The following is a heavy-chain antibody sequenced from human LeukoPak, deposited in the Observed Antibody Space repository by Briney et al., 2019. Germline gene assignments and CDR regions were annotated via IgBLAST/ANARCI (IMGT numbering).Heavy chain of an antibody. CDR1: GYSFTSYW. V-gene: IGHV5-51*01. J-gene: IGHJ5*02. Sequence: PGESLKISCKGSGYSFTSYWIGRVRQMPGKGLEWMGIIYPGDSDTRYSPSFQGQVTISADKSISTPYLQWSSLKASDTAMYYCASRVDYGGNSVWFDPWGQGTLVTVSS. CDR2: IYPGDSDT. CDR3: ASRVDYGGNSVWFDP. D-gene: IGHD4-23*01.